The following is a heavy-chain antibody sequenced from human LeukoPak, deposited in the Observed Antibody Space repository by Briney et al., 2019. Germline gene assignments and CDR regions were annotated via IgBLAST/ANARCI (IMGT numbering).Heavy chain of an antibody. V-gene: IGHV4-61*02. J-gene: IGHJ4*02. Sequence: TSSETLSLTCTVSGSSISSGVYYWSWIRQPAGKGLEWIGRIHTRGTTNYNPSLKSRVTISVDTPKSQFSLNLSSVTAADTAVYYCASFPRGYSYGSVVEYFDYWGQGTLVTVSS. CDR2: IHTRGTT. CDR3: ASFPRGYSYGSVVEYFDY. CDR1: GSSISSGVYY. D-gene: IGHD5-18*01.